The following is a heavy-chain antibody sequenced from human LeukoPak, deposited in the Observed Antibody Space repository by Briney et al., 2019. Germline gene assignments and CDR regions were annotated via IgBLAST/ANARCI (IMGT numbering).Heavy chain of an antibody. CDR1: GFTFDDCG. D-gene: IGHD4-17*01. V-gene: IGHV3-20*04. J-gene: IGHJ3*02. CDR2: INWNGGST. Sequence: PGGSLRLSCAASGFTFDDCGMSWVRQAPGKGLEWVSGINWNGGSTGYADSVKGRFTISRDNAKNSLYLQMNSLRAEDTALYYCARGWGHDYGDYPLLYAFDIWGQGTMVTVSS. CDR3: ARGWGHDYGDYPLLYAFDI.